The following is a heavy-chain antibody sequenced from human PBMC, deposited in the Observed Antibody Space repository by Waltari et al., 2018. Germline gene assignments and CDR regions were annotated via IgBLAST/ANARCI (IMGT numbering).Heavy chain of an antibody. CDR3: ATTAITIFGVVTDY. V-gene: IGHV1-24*01. CDR1: GYTLTELS. J-gene: IGHJ4*02. D-gene: IGHD3-3*01. CDR2: FDPEDGDT. Sequence: QVQLVQSGAEVKKPGASVKVSCKASGYTLTELSMHWVRQAPGKGLEWMGGFDPEDGDTIYAQKSQGIVTITEDTSTDTAYMELSCLRSEDTAVYYCATTAITIFGVVTDYWGQGTLVTVSS.